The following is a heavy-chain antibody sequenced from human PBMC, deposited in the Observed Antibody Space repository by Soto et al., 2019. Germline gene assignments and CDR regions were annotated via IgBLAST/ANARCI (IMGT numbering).Heavy chain of an antibody. J-gene: IGHJ4*02. V-gene: IGHV3-21*01. CDR1: GFRFSSYG. Sequence: EVLLVGSGGGPVKPGGSLRLSCTASGFRFSSYGMNWVRQAPGKGLEWVSSISSGSSFIYYADSVKGRFTISRDNAKNSPLLKINSRSADATVIFYGPGSFLGGYDGSAFDFWGQGPQATVSS. D-gene: IGHD5-12*01. CDR2: ISSGSSFI. CDR3: PGSFLGGYDGSAFDF.